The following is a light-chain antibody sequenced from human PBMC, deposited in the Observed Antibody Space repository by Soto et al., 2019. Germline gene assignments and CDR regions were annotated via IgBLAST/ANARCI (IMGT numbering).Light chain of an antibody. CDR1: QSVSNNY. CDR3: QQYGSLSWT. Sequence: EIVLTQSPGTLSLSPGERATLSCRASQSVSNNYLAWYQQKPGQAPRLLIYGASNRATGIPDRFSGSGSGTDFTLTISRLEPEDFAVYYCQQYGSLSWTFXQGTKVDIK. J-gene: IGKJ1*01. CDR2: GAS. V-gene: IGKV3-20*01.